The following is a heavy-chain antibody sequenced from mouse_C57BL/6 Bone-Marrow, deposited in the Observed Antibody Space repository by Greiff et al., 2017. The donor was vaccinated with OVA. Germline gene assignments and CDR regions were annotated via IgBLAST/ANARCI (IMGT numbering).Heavy chain of an antibody. D-gene: IGHD2-3*01. CDR2: ISSGGSYT. V-gene: IGHV5-6*01. Sequence: EVQGVESGGDLVKPGGSLKLSCAASGFTFSSYGMSWVRQTPDKRLEWVATISSGGSYTYYPDRVKGRFTISSYNANNTLYLQMSRLKSEDTAMYYCARQGWAWFAYWGQGTLVTVSA. J-gene: IGHJ3*01. CDR3: ARQGWAWFAY. CDR1: GFTFSSYG.